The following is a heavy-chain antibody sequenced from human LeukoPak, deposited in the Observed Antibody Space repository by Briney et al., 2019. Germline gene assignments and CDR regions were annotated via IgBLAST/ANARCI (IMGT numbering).Heavy chain of an antibody. J-gene: IGHJ6*03. Sequence: ASVKVSCKASGYTFTAYYTHWVRQAPGQGLEWMGWINPNSGGTNYAQKFQGRVTMTRDTSISTAYMELSRLRSDDTAVYYCARDHVVAAAGTAYMDVWGKGTTVTISS. CDR3: ARDHVVAAAGTAYMDV. V-gene: IGHV1-2*02. D-gene: IGHD6-13*01. CDR1: GYTFTAYY. CDR2: INPNSGGT.